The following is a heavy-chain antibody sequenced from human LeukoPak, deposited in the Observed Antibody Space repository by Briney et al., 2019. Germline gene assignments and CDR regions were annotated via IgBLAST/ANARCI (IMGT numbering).Heavy chain of an antibody. CDR1: GFTFSSYA. J-gene: IGHJ5*02. CDR2: ISSNGGST. CDR3: ASLGGSGSLNCFDP. Sequence: GGSLRLSCAASGFTFSSYAMHWVRQAPGKGLEYVSAISSNGGSTYYANSVKGRFTISRDNSKNTLYLQMGSLRAEDTAVYYCASLGGSGSLNCFDPWGQGSLVTVSS. V-gene: IGHV3-64*01. D-gene: IGHD3-10*01.